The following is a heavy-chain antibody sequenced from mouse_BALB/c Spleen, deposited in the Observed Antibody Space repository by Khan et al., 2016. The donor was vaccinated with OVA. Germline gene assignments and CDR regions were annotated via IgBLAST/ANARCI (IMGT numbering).Heavy chain of an antibody. CDR3: ARDSNFDY. V-gene: IGHV5-17*02. Sequence: EVKLVESGGGLVQPGGSRKLSCAASGFTFSRFGMHWVRQAPEKGLEWVAYISSGSSTIYYGDTVKGRFTISRDNPKNTLFLQMTSLRSEDTAMYYCARDSNFDYWGQGTTLTVSS. J-gene: IGHJ2*01. CDR1: GFTFSRFG. CDR2: ISSGSSTI.